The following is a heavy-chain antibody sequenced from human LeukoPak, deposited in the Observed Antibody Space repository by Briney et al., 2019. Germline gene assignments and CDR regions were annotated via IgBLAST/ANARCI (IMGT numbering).Heavy chain of an antibody. CDR2: IDREGSEQ. V-gene: IGHV3-7*01. CDR3: ARDSREAFHV. CDR1: GFSFSAYW. J-gene: IGHJ3*01. Sequence: PGGSLRLSCAASGFSFSAYWMNWVRRAPGKGLERVGNIDREGSEQNYADSVRGRFTISKDNAKNSLYLQMNGLRVEDTAVYYCARDSREAFHVWGQGTLVTVSS.